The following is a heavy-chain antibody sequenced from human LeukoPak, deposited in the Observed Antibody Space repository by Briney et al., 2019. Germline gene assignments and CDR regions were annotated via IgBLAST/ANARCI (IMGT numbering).Heavy chain of an antibody. V-gene: IGHV3-73*01. CDR1: GFTFSGPA. D-gene: IGHD1-26*01. CDR2: IRSKANSYAT. J-gene: IGHJ4*02. CDR3: ASQDPGDGNYYLRFDS. Sequence: GGSLRLSCAASGFTFSGPAMHWVRQASGKGLEWVGRIRSKANSYATAYAASVKGRFTISRDDSKNTAYLQMNSLRAEDTAVYYCASQDPGDGNYYLRFDSWGQGTLVTVSS.